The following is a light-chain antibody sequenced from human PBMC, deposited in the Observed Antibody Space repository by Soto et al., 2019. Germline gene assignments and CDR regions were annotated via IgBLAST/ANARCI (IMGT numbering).Light chain of an antibody. CDR2: DAA. CDR1: QTISNW. CDR3: QQYNSYAFT. V-gene: IGKV1-5*01. J-gene: IGKJ3*01. Sequence: DIQMTQSPSTLSASVGDIVTITCRASQTISNWLAWYQQKPGKAPKLLIYDAAKLESGVPSRFSGSGSGTEFTLTISSLQPDDFGTYYCQQYNSYAFTFGPGTKVDIK.